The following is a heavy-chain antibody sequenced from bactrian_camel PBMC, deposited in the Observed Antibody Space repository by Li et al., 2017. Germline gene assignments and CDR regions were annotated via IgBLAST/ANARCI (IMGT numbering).Heavy chain of an antibody. D-gene: IGHD2*01. CDR1: GFTFSSTW. V-gene: IGHV3S1*01. Sequence: HVQLVESGGGLVQPGGSLRLSCAASGFTFSSTWMYWVRQAPGKGLEWVSTINSGGGSTYYADSVKGRFTISVNNAKNTVYLQMNSLKTEDTGVYYCAIDNPYSTYEVNYGGQGTQVTVS. J-gene: IGHJ4*01. CDR3: AIDNPYSTYEVNY. CDR2: INSGGGST.